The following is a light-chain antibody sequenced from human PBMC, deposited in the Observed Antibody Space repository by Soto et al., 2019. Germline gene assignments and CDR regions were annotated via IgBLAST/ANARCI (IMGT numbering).Light chain of an antibody. CDR3: QQYTGPPTT. CDR2: NAS. Sequence: EIVMTQSPGILSLSPGETATLSCRASQSVSTKLAWYQQRPGQTPRLLIYNASTRAAGIPDRFSGSGSGTDFTLTITRLEPEDSAVYFCQQYTGPPTTFGQGTRLEI. V-gene: IGKV3-20*01. J-gene: IGKJ5*01. CDR1: QSVSTK.